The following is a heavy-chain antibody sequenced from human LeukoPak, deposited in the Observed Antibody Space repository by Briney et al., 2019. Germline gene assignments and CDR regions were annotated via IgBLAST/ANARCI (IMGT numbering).Heavy chain of an antibody. J-gene: IGHJ6*03. CDR1: GYTFTSYD. V-gene: IGHV1-8*03. CDR3: AKDKVALSRYYYYYMDV. D-gene: IGHD2-15*01. Sequence: ASVKVSCKASGYTFTSYDINWVRQATGQGLEWMGWMNPNSGNTGYAQKFQGRVTITRNTSISTAYMELSSLRSEDTAVYYCAKDKVALSRYYYYYMDVWGKGTTVTISS. CDR2: MNPNSGNT.